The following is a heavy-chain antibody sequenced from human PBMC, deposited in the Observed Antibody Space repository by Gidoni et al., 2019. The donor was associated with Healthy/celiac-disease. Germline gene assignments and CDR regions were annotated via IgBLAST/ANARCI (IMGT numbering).Heavy chain of an antibody. V-gene: IGHV3-30-3*01. CDR2: ISYDGSNK. D-gene: IGHD6-13*01. CDR3: ASYSSSWIY. J-gene: IGHJ4*02. Sequence: QVQLVESGGGVVQPGRSLRLSCAASGFTFSSYARPWVRQAPGKGLEWVAVISYDGSNKYYADSVKGRFTISRDNSKNTLYLQMNSLRAEDTAVYYCASYSSSWIYWGQGTLVTVSS. CDR1: GFTFSSYA.